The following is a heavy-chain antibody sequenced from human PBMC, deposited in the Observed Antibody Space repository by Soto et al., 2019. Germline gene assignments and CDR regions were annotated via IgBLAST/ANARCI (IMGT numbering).Heavy chain of an antibody. J-gene: IGHJ5*02. CDR3: AKDRNEYYYDSSGSVWFDP. CDR1: GFTFSSYG. D-gene: IGHD3-22*01. V-gene: IGHV3-30*18. Sequence: GGSLRLSCAASGFTFSSYGMHWVRQAPGKGLEWVAVISYDGSNKYYADSVKGRFTISRDNSKNTLCLQMNSLRAEDTAVYYCAKDRNEYYYDSSGSVWFDPWGQGTLVTVSS. CDR2: ISYDGSNK.